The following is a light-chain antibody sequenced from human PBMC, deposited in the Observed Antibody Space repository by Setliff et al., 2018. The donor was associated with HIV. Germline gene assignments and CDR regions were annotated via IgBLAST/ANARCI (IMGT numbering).Light chain of an antibody. V-gene: IGLV1-40*01. Sequence: QSVLTQPPSVSGAPGQRVTIPCTGSRSNIGAGYDVQWYQQLPGTAPKLVMFGNSNRPSGVPDRFSDSKSGTSASLAISGLQAEDEADYYCQSYDSSLSGDVFGTGTKGTVL. CDR3: QSYDSSLSGDV. CDR2: GNS. CDR1: RSNIGAGYD. J-gene: IGLJ1*01.